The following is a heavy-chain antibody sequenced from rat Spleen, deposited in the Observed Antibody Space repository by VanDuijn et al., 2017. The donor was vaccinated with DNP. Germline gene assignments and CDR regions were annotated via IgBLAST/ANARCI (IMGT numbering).Heavy chain of an antibody. V-gene: IGHV5-7*01. CDR1: GFTFSDYN. CDR2: ITYDGSRT. CDR3: ARESGAVY. D-gene: IGHD1-1*01. Sequence: EVHLVESGGGLVQPGRSLKVSCAASGFTFSDYNMAWVRQAPKKGLEWVATITYDGSRTYCRDSVKGRFTVSRDNAKSSLYLQMDSLRSEDTATYYCARESGAVYWGQGVMVTVSS. J-gene: IGHJ2*01.